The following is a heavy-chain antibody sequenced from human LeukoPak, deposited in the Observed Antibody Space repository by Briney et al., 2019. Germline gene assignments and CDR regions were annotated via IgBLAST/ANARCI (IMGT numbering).Heavy chain of an antibody. Sequence: PSETLSLTCGVYGGTFSGYHWSWIRQPPGKGLEWIGEINHSGSTNYNPSLKSRVTISVDTSKNQFSLKLSSVTAADTAVYYCARVRYSGSSDYWGQGTLVTVSS. CDR2: INHSGST. CDR1: GGTFSGYH. J-gene: IGHJ4*02. V-gene: IGHV4-34*01. D-gene: IGHD1-26*01. CDR3: ARVRYSGSSDY.